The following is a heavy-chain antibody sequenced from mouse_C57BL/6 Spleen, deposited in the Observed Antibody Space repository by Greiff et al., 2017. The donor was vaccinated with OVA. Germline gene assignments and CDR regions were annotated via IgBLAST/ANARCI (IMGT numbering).Heavy chain of an antibody. J-gene: IGHJ3*01. CDR3: ARHEDSPSYYYGSSYGFAY. Sequence: VQLQESGAELVKPGASVKLSCKASGYTFTEYTIHWVKQRSGQGLEWIGWFYPGSGSIKYNEKFKDKATLTADKSSSTVYMELSRLTSEDSAVYFCARHEDSPSYYYGSSYGFAYWGQGTLVTVSA. CDR2: FYPGSGSI. CDR1: GYTFTEYT. V-gene: IGHV1-62-2*01. D-gene: IGHD1-1*01.